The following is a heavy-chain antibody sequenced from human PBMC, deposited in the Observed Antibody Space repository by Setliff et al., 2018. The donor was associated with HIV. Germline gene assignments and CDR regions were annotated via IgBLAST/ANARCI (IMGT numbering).Heavy chain of an antibody. CDR2: IYYSGSS. CDR1: GGAISSISYY. V-gene: IGHV4-61*05. D-gene: IGHD6-19*01. Sequence: PSETLSLTCTVSGGAISSISYYWGWIRQPPGKGLEWIGYIYYSGSSNHNPSLKSRVTISVDTSKNQFSLKLSSVTAADTAVYYCARGYPGIAVAGLSYYYYYYMDVWGKGTTVTVSS. J-gene: IGHJ6*03. CDR3: ARGYPGIAVAGLSYYYYYYMDV.